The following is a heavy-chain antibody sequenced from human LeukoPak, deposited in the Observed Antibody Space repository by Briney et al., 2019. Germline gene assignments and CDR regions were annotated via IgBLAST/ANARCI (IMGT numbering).Heavy chain of an antibody. CDR1: GGSISSSSYY. V-gene: IGHV4-39*01. CDR2: IYYSGST. CDR3: ARVVTARADAFDI. J-gene: IGHJ3*02. Sequence: SETLSLTCTVSGGSISSSSYYWGWISQPPGKGLEWIGSIYYSGSTYYNPSLKSRVTISVDTSKSQFSLKLSSVTAADTAVYYCARVVTARADAFDIWGQGTMVTVSS. D-gene: IGHD2-21*02.